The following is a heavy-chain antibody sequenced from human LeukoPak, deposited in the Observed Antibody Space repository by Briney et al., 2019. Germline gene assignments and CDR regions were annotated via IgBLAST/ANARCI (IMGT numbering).Heavy chain of an antibody. D-gene: IGHD6-19*01. CDR2: IGTAGDT. Sequence: GGSLRLSCAASGFTFSSYEMHWVRQATGKGLEWVSAIGTAGDTYYPGSVKGRFTISRENAKNSLYLQMNSLRAGDTAVYYCARGDSSGWLLDYWGQGTLVTVSS. J-gene: IGHJ4*02. CDR1: GFTFSSYE. V-gene: IGHV3-13*01. CDR3: ARGDSSGWLLDY.